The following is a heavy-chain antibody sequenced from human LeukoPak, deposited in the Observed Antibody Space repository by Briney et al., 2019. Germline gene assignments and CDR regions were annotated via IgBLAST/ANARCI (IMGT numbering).Heavy chain of an antibody. CDR1: GHSISSGYH. Sequence: PSETLSLTCAVSGHSISSGYHWGWIRQPPGKGPEWLGTIFRAGNTYYNPSLKSRVTISVDTSRNQFSLKLSSVTAADTAMYYCARVVPVGGNDYWGQGTLVTVSS. V-gene: IGHV4-38-2*01. J-gene: IGHJ4*02. D-gene: IGHD4-23*01. CDR3: ARVVPVGGNDY. CDR2: IFRAGNT.